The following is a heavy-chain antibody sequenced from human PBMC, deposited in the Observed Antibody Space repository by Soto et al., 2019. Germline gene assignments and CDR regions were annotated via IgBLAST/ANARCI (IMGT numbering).Heavy chain of an antibody. J-gene: IGHJ6*02. CDR2: IYTSGST. CDR1: GGPISSYY. CDR3: ASSRVHDSRAQSVVVTHYGMDV. D-gene: IGHD2-21*02. V-gene: IGHV4-4*07. Sequence: SETLSLTCTVSGGPISSYYWSWIRQPAGKGLDWIGRIYTSGSTNYNPSLKSRVTMSVDTSKNQFSLKLSSVTAADTAVYYCASSRVHDSRAQSVVVTHYGMDVWGQGTTVT.